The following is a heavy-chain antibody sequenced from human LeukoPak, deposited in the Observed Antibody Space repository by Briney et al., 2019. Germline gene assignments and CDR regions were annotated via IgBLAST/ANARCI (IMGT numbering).Heavy chain of an antibody. D-gene: IGHD6-13*01. Sequence: ASVKVSCKASGYTFTSYGNSWVRQAPGQGLEWMGWISAYNGNTNYAQKLQGRVTMTTDTSTSTAYMELRSLRSDDTAVYYCARGQTPYSSSWYDAFDIWGQGKMVTVSS. CDR2: ISAYNGNT. J-gene: IGHJ3*02. CDR1: GYTFTSYG. V-gene: IGHV1-18*01. CDR3: ARGQTPYSSSWYDAFDI.